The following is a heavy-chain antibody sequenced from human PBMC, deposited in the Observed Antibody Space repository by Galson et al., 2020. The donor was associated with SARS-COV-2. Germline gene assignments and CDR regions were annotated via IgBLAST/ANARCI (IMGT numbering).Heavy chain of an antibody. CDR2: IRGTSSDI. CDR3: AKAGDSPFDY. J-gene: IGHJ4*02. Sequence: GESLKISCAASGFIFSSSAMSWVRQAPGKGLEWISYIRGTSSDIYYADSIKGRFIISRDNAKSLVYLQINNLRDDDTAVYYCAKAGDSPFDYWGQGTLVTVSS. CDR1: GFIFSSSA. V-gene: IGHV3-21*05. D-gene: IGHD5-18*01.